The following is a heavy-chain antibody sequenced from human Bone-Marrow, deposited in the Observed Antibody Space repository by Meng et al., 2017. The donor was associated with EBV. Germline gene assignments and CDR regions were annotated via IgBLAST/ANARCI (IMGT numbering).Heavy chain of an antibody. Sequence: EVQLEESGGGLVKPGESWRPSCAASGFTLRSYSMNWVRLAPGKGLEWVSSISSNSIDIYYADLVKGRFTISRDNAKNSLFLQMNSLRAEDTAVYYCARDRTSNRFDYWGQGTLVTVSS. CDR1: GFTLRSYS. V-gene: IGHV3-21*01. CDR3: ARDRTSNRFDY. D-gene: IGHD2-8*01. J-gene: IGHJ4*02. CDR2: ISSNSIDI.